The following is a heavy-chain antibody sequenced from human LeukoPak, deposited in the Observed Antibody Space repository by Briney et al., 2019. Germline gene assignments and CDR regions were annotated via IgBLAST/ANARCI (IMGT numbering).Heavy chain of an antibody. V-gene: IGHV4-59*08. CDR1: GGSISSYY. Sequence: SETLSLTCTVSGGSISSYYWTWIRQPPGAGLEWIGYIYYSGSTNYNPSLKSRVTISVDTSKNQFSLKLSSVTVADTAVYYCARWAYSTDWYQYFDKWGQGTLVTVSS. CDR3: ARWAYSTDWYQYFDK. J-gene: IGHJ4*02. D-gene: IGHD6-19*01. CDR2: IYYSGST.